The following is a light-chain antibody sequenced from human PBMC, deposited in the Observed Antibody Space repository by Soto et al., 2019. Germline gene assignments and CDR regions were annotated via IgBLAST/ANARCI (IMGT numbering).Light chain of an antibody. J-gene: IGKJ1*01. CDR1: QSVSSSY. Sequence: EIVLTQSPGTLPLSPGERATLSCRASQSVSSSYLAWYQQKPGQAPRLLIYGASSRATGIPDRFSGSGSGTDFTLTISRLEPEDFAVYYCQQYGSSPGTLGQGTKVDIK. CDR2: GAS. CDR3: QQYGSSPGT. V-gene: IGKV3-20*01.